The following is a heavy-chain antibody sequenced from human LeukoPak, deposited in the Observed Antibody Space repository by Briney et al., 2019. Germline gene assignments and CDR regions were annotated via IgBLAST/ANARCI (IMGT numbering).Heavy chain of an antibody. V-gene: IGHV3-23*01. Sequence: GGSLRLSCAASGFTFSSYAMSWVRQAPGKGLEWVSAISGSGGSTYYADSVKGRFTISRDNSKNTLYLQMNSLRAEDTAVYYCARTSYDYVWGSYRLGFDYWGQGTLVTVSS. CDR3: ARTSYDYVWGSYRLGFDY. J-gene: IGHJ4*02. D-gene: IGHD3-16*02. CDR2: ISGSGGST. CDR1: GFTFSSYA.